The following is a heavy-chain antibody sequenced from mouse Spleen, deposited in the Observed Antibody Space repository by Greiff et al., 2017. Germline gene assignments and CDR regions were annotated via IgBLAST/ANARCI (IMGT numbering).Heavy chain of an antibody. Sequence: ESGPGLVKPSQSLSLTCSVTGYSITSGYYWNWIRQFPGNKLEWMGYISYDGSNNYNPSLKNRISITRDTSKNQFFLKLNSVTTEDTATYYCARGYYYGSSYPFAYWGQGTLVTVSA. D-gene: IGHD1-1*01. CDR3: ARGYYYGSSYPFAY. V-gene: IGHV3-6*01. CDR2: ISYDGSN. J-gene: IGHJ3*01. CDR1: GYSITSGYY.